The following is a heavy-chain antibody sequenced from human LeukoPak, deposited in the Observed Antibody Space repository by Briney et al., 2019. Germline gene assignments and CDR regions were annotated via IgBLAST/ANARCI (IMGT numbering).Heavy chain of an antibody. Sequence: GGSLRLSCAASGFTFSTYWMHWVRQPPGKGLVWVSRVKGDGSEISYADSVKGRFTISRDNAKNTLYLQMNSLSAEDTAVYYCARGHVAGSDRRWDHWGQGSLATVSS. J-gene: IGHJ4*02. CDR1: GFTFSTYW. CDR3: ARGHVAGSDRRWDH. D-gene: IGHD6-19*01. CDR2: VKGDGSEI. V-gene: IGHV3-74*01.